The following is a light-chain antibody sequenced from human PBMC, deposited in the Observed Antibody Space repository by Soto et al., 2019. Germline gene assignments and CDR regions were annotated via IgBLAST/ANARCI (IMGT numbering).Light chain of an antibody. Sequence: IVLTQSPATLSLSPGERASLSCRASQSVGSFLAWYQQKPGQAPRLLIYDASSRAAGTPARFSGSGSGTDFTLTISSLEPEDFAVYYCQQRRDWPTFGQGTKLEV. CDR3: QQRRDWPT. V-gene: IGKV3-11*01. CDR2: DAS. CDR1: QSVGSF. J-gene: IGKJ2*01.